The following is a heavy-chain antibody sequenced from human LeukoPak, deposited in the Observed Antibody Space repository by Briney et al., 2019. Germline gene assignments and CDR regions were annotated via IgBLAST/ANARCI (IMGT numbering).Heavy chain of an antibody. Sequence: GGSLRLSCASSGFTFRNTGMHWVRQAPGKGLEGVAIIWYDGSEEYYADSVKGRFTISRDNSKNALYLQMNSLTDDDSAMYYCAKDWGTSGDRSSYGFFDHWGQGTLVTVSS. CDR3: AKDWGTSGDRSSYGFFDH. CDR1: GFTFRNTG. J-gene: IGHJ4*02. CDR2: IWYDGSEE. D-gene: IGHD2-2*01. V-gene: IGHV3-33*06.